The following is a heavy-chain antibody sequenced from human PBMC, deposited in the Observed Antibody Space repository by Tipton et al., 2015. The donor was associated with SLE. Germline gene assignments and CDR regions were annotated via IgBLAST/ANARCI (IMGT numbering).Heavy chain of an antibody. D-gene: IGHD3-22*01. CDR3: ARRRYYYDSSGYQRGHFDY. V-gene: IGHV4-34*01. CDR1: GGSFSGFY. CDR2: INHSGST. Sequence: TLSLTCAVYGGSFSGFYWSWIRQPPGKGLEWIGEINHSGSTNYNPSLKSRVTISVDTSKNQFSLKLRSVTAADTAVYYCARRRYYYDSSGYQRGHFDYWGQGTLVTVSS. J-gene: IGHJ4*02.